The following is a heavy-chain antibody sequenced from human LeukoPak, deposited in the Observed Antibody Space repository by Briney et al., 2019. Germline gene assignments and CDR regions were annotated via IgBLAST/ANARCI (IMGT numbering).Heavy chain of an antibody. CDR2: IYWDDDR. CDR3: IHSYRTYSGSYPIDY. D-gene: IGHD1-26*01. Sequence: SGPTRVNPTQTLTLTCTFSGFSLSTSGVGVGWIRQPPGRALEWLALIYWDDDRRYSPSLKSRLTITKDTSKNQVVLTMTNMDPVDTATYYCIHSYRTYSGSYPIDYWGQGTLVTVSS. CDR1: GFSLSTSGVG. V-gene: IGHV2-5*02. J-gene: IGHJ4*02.